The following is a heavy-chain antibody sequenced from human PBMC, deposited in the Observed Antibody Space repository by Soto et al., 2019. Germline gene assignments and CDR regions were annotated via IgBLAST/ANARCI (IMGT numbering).Heavy chain of an antibody. Sequence: SETLSLTCTVSGGSISSYYWSWIRQPPGKGLEWIGYIYYSGSTNYNPSLKSRVTISVDTSKNQFSLKLSSVTAADTAVYYCARHYYGDYEDYYYYYMDVWGKGTTVTVSS. CDR2: IYYSGST. CDR3: ARHYYGDYEDYYYYYMDV. J-gene: IGHJ6*03. D-gene: IGHD4-17*01. CDR1: GGSISSYY. V-gene: IGHV4-59*08.